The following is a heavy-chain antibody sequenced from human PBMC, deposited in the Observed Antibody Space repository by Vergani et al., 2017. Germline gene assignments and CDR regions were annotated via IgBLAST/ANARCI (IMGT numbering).Heavy chain of an antibody. D-gene: IGHD2-2*01. V-gene: IGHV3-11*01. J-gene: IGHJ4*02. CDR1: GFTFSYYY. Sequence: QVQLVESGGGLVKPGGSLRLSCAASGFTFSYYYMSWIRQAPGKGLEWVSYISFSGCTIYYADSVKGRFTISRDNAKNSLYLQMNSLRAEDTAVYFCAKKGFCVTSSCYTTPMDTLQYWGQGALVTVSS. CDR3: AKKGFCVTSSCYTTPMDTLQY. CDR2: ISFSGCTI.